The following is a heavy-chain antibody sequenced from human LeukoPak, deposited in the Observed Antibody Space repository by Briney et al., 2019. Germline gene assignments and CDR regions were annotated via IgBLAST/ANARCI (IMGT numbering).Heavy chain of an antibody. J-gene: IGHJ4*02. Sequence: GGSLRLSCAASGFTFSSYGMHWVRQAPGKGLEWVAVISYDGSNKYYADSVKGRFTISRDNSKNTLYLQMNSLRAEDTAVYYCAKDPGETWMGLGYWGQGTLVTVSS. V-gene: IGHV3-30*18. CDR3: AKDPGETWMGLGY. CDR2: ISYDGSNK. D-gene: IGHD5-12*01. CDR1: GFTFSSYG.